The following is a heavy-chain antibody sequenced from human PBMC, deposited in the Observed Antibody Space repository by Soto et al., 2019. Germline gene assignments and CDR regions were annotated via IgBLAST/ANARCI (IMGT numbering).Heavy chain of an antibody. CDR1: GFTFNNYG. CDR2: ISSDGSKK. Sequence: GGTLRLSFAASGFTFNNYGIHWVRQTPGQGLEWVAFISSDGSKKYYEYSVKGRFTIYIDNSKKTLYLQMSRLRAEDTAVYYCVKGDYHDLSGPFDXSGQGTLLTISX. J-gene: IGHJ4*01. V-gene: IGHV3-30*18. CDR3: VKGDYHDLSGPFDX. D-gene: IGHD3-22*01.